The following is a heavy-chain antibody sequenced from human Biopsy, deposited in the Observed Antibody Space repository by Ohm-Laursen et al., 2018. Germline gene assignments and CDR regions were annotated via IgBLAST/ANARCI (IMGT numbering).Heavy chain of an antibody. D-gene: IGHD2-2*01. Sequence: GQTLSLTCAASGFTFSDYWMSWVRQSPEKGLEWVANIKQDGSEKNYVDSVEGRFTISRDNTKNSLYLQMDSLRVEDTAVYYCARESALKWYQSLSYFNGMDVWGQGTTVTVSS. V-gene: IGHV3-7*01. CDR1: GFTFSDYW. J-gene: IGHJ6*02. CDR3: ARESALKWYQSLSYFNGMDV. CDR2: IKQDGSEK.